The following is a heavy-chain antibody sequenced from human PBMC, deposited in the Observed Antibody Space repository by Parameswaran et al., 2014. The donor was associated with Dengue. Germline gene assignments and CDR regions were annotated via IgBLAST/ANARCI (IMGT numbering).Heavy chain of an antibody. Sequence: VRQPPGKGLEWVANIKQDGSEKYYVDSVKGRFTISRDNAKNSLYLQMNSLRAEDTAVYYCARDRSGGANSLYYYYGMDVWGQGTTVTVSS. D-gene: IGHD2-15*01. V-gene: IGHV3-7*01. CDR2: IKQDGSEK. CDR3: ARDRSGGANSLYYYYGMDV. J-gene: IGHJ6*02.